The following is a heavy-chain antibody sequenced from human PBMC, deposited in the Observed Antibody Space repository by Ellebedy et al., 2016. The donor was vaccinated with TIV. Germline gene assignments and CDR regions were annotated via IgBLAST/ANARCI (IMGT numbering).Heavy chain of an antibody. CDR2: VGESGVWT. D-gene: IGHD6-19*01. V-gene: IGHV3-23*01. J-gene: IGHJ4*02. CDR1: GSNFNSLA. CDR3: ARLRPVAGTGGY. Sequence: PGGSLRLSCVVSGSNFNSLAMSWVRQAPGKGLEWVSSVGESGVWTDYADSVKGRFTIFRENSKSTLFLQMNSLRVDDTAVYYCARLRPVAGTGGYWGQGTLVTVSS.